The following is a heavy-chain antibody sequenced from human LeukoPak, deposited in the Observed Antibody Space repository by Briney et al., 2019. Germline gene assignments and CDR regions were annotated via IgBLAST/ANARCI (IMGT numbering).Heavy chain of an antibody. CDR2: IYSGGST. D-gene: IGHD2-21*01. J-gene: IGHJ4*02. Sequence: GGSLRLSCAASGFTVSSDYMSWVRQAPGKGLEWVSVIYSGGSTYYADSVKGRFTISRDNSKNTLYLQMNSLRAEDTAVYYCVREVIAAGGYWGQGTLVTVSS. CDR1: GFTVSSDY. V-gene: IGHV3-66*02. CDR3: VREVIAAGGY.